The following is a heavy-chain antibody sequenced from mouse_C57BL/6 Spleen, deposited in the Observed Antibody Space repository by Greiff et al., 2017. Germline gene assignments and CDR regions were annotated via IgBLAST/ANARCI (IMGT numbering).Heavy chain of an antibody. V-gene: IGHV1-55*01. J-gene: IGHJ3*01. CDR2: IYPGSGST. CDR1: GYTFTSYW. D-gene: IGHD2-4*01. CDR3: ARSIYYDYDPAWFAY. Sequence: QVQLKQPGAELVKPGASVKMSCKASGYTFTSYWITWVKQRPGQGLEWIGDIYPGSGSTNYNEKFKSKATLTVDTSSSTAYMQLSSLTSEDSAVYYCARSIYYDYDPAWFAYWGQGTLVTVSA.